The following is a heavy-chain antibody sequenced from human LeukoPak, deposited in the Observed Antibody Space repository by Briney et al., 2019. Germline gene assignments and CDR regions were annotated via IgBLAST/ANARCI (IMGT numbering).Heavy chain of an antibody. D-gene: IGHD5-12*01. CDR3: AKLVATISD. V-gene: IGHV3-23*01. CDR1: GFTFSNYA. CDR2: IGGSGVST. J-gene: IGHJ4*02. Sequence: GGSLRLSCAASGFTFSNYAMSWVRQAPGKGLEWVSSIGGSGVSTYYADSVKGRFTISRDNSKDTLYLQMDSLRAEDTAVYYCAKLVATISDWGQGTLVIVSS.